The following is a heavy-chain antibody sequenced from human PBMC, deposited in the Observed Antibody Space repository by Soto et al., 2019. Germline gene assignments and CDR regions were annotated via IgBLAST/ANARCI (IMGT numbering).Heavy chain of an antibody. Sequence: EVQLVESGGCLVQPGRSLRLSCAASGFTFGDYAMHWVRQAPGKGLELVSTISWNSVSIGYADSVKGRFSISRDNAKNALYLQMNILRAEDTALYYCSKDESSWHIRDFDYWGQGALVTVSS. CDR1: GFTFGDYA. J-gene: IGHJ4*02. V-gene: IGHV3-9*01. CDR2: ISWNSVSI. D-gene: IGHD6-13*01. CDR3: SKDESSWHIRDFDY.